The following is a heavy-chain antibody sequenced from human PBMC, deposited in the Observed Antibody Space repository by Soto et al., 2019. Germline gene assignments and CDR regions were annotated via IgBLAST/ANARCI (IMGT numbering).Heavy chain of an antibody. Sequence: EVQLVESGGGLVQPGGSLKLSCAASGFTFSDSAMHWVRQASGKGLEWVGRVRSKANTYATAYGASVKGRFTISRDDSXNTAYLQLNSLKTEDTAVYYCARVYDYGGNAHFDDWGQGTLVTVSS. V-gene: IGHV3-73*01. CDR1: GFTFSDSA. D-gene: IGHD4-17*01. CDR3: ARVYDYGGNAHFDD. CDR2: VRSKANTYAT. J-gene: IGHJ4*02.